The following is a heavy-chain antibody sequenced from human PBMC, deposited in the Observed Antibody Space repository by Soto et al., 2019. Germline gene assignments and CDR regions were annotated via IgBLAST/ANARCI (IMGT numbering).Heavy chain of an antibody. CDR2: IRSKAYGGTT. CDR1: GFTFGDYA. CDR3: TRDLGYPYYYYYMDV. D-gene: IGHD2-2*03. J-gene: IGHJ6*03. Sequence: GESLKISCTASGFTFGDYAMSWFRQAPGKGLEWVGFIRSKAYGGTTEYAASVKGRFTISRDDSKSIAYLQMNSLKTEDTAVYYCTRDLGYPYYYYYMDVWGKGTTVTVSS. V-gene: IGHV3-49*03.